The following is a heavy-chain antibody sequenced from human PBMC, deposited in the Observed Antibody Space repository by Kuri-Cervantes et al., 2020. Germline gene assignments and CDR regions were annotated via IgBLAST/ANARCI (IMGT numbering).Heavy chain of an antibody. D-gene: IGHD2-15*01. Sequence: SGKVSCKASGFTFTSSAVQWVRQARGQRLEWIGWIVVGSGNTNYAQKFQERVTITRDMSTSTAYMELSSLRSEDTAVYYCAAAQSVVPGPFQHWGQGTLVTVSS. V-gene: IGHV1-58*01. CDR3: AAAQSVVPGPFQH. CDR2: IVVGSGNT. CDR1: GFTFTSSA. J-gene: IGHJ1*01.